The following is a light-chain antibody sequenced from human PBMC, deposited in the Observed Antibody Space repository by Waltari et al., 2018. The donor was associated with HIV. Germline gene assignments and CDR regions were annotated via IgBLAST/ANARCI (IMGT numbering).Light chain of an antibody. J-gene: IGLJ2*01. CDR2: DNN. CDR3: GTWDSSLTAGL. CDR1: SSNIANSY. V-gene: IGLV1-51*01. Sequence: QSVLTQPPSVSAAPGQKVTISCSGSSSNIANSYVSWYQQLPGTAPKLLIYDNNKRPSGIPDLFSGSKSGTSATLGITGLQTGDEADYYCGTWDSSLTAGLFGGGTKLTVL.